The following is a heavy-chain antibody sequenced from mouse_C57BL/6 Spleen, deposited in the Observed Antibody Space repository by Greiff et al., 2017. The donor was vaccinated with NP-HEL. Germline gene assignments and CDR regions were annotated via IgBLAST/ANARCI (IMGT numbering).Heavy chain of an antibody. CDR2: ISDGGSYT. Sequence: EVKLVESGGGLVKPGGSLKLSCAASGFTFSSYAMSWVRQTPEKRLEWVATISDGGSYTYYPDNVKGRFTISRDNAKNNLYLQMGHLKSEDTAMYYCARREGPYYFDYWGQGTTLTVSS. CDR3: ARREGPYYFDY. J-gene: IGHJ2*01. V-gene: IGHV5-4*03. D-gene: IGHD3-3*01. CDR1: GFTFSSYA.